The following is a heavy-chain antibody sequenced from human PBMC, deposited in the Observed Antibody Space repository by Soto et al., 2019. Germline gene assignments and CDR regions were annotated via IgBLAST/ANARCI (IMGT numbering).Heavy chain of an antibody. CDR3: AKDLYGDEGFDY. CDR2: ISYDGSNK. D-gene: IGHD4-17*01. Sequence: QVQLVESGGGVVQPGRSLRLSCAASGFTFSSYGMHWVRQAPGKGLEWVAVISYDGSNKYYADSVKGRFTSSRDNSKNTLYLQMNSLRAEDTAVYYCAKDLYGDEGFDYWGQGTLVTVSS. J-gene: IGHJ4*02. CDR1: GFTFSSYG. V-gene: IGHV3-30*18.